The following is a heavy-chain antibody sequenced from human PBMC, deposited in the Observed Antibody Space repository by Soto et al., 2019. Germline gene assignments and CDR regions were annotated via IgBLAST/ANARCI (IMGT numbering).Heavy chain of an antibody. CDR1: GGSISSSSYY. D-gene: IGHD3-10*01. V-gene: IGHV4-39*02. Sequence: SSETLSLTCTVSGGSISSSSYYWGWIRQPPGKGLEWIGSIYYSGSTYYNPSLKSRVTISVDTSKNQFSLKLSSVTAADTAVYYCARETMVRGVIITNDYWGQGTLVTVSS. CDR2: IYYSGST. CDR3: ARETMVRGVIITNDY. J-gene: IGHJ4*02.